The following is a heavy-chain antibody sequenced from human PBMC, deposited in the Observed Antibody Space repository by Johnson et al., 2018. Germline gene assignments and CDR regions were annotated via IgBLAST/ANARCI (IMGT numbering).Heavy chain of an antibody. J-gene: IGHJ3*02. Sequence: QVQLVESGGGVVQPGRSLRLSCAASGFTFSSYVMHWLRQAPGKGLEWVALISFDGTKKYYGDSVKGRFTISRDNSKNTLYLQMNSLRREDPAVYFCARGIGSFPDVFDIWGQGTMVTVSS. CDR1: GFTFSSYV. D-gene: IGHD6-13*01. CDR3: ARGIGSFPDVFDI. V-gene: IGHV3-30-3*01. CDR2: ISFDGTKK.